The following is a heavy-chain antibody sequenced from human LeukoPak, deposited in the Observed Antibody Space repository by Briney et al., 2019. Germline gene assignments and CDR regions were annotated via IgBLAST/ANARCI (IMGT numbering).Heavy chain of an antibody. V-gene: IGHV3-23*01. J-gene: IGHJ6*03. Sequence: GGSLRLSCAASGFTFSSYAMSWVRQAPGKGLEWVSAISGSGGSTYYADSVKGRFTISRDNSKNTLYLQMYSLRAEDTAVYYCAKDHDYDFWSGYSRDMDVWGKGTTVTVSS. CDR2: ISGSGGST. CDR3: AKDHDYDFWSGYSRDMDV. D-gene: IGHD3-3*01. CDR1: GFTFSSYA.